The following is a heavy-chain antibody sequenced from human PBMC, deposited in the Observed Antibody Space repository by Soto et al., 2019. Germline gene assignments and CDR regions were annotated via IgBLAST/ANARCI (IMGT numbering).Heavy chain of an antibody. CDR2: IYYSGRT. Sequence: SETLAVNCIVSGESISSSSYYWGWIRQPPGKGLEWIGSIYYSGRTYYNPSFKSRVTISIDTSKNQFSLKLSSVTATDTAVYYCARQRTTVVTQAYFDHWGQGALVTVSS. D-gene: IGHD2-21*02. CDR1: GESISSSSYY. CDR3: ARQRTTVVTQAYFDH. V-gene: IGHV4-39*01. J-gene: IGHJ4*02.